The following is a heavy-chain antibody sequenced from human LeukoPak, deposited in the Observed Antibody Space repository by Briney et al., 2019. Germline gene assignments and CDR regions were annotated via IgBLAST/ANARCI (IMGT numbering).Heavy chain of an antibody. CDR1: GFTFSDYY. CDR3: ARAKRNGFDI. Sequence: GGSLRLSCAASGFTFSDYYMSWIRQAPGKGLEWVSYIIRSSSTIYYADSVKGRFTISRDNAKNSLYLQMNSLRAEGTAVYYCARAKRNGFDIWGQGTMVTVSS. J-gene: IGHJ3*02. V-gene: IGHV3-11*04. CDR2: IIRSSSTI.